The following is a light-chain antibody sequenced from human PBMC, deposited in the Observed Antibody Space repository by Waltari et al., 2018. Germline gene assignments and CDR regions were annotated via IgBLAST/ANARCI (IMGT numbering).Light chain of an antibody. Sequence: SALTQPRSVSGSPGQSVTISSTGTTNDLGSYNYVSWYQQPPGKAPKLIILDVTKRPSGVPDRLSGSKSGNTASLTISGLRAEDEAEYYCCSYAGSYTWVFGGGTKLTVV. CDR1: TNDLGSYNY. CDR3: CSYAGSYTWV. V-gene: IGLV2-11*01. J-gene: IGLJ3*02. CDR2: DVT.